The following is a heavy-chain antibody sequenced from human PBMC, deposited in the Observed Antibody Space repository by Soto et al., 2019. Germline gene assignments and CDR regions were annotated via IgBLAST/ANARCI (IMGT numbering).Heavy chain of an antibody. CDR3: ARESLYGADFDY. Sequence: SETLSLTCSVSGDSIITGDYYWSWIRQSPGTGLEWLGRITYSGTTYYNPSLKSRLTVSLDTSNNQFFLKLSSVTPADTAVYYCARESLYGADFDYWGQGILVTVSS. CDR2: ITYSGTT. V-gene: IGHV4-30-4*01. J-gene: IGHJ4*02. D-gene: IGHD4-17*01. CDR1: GDSIITGDYY.